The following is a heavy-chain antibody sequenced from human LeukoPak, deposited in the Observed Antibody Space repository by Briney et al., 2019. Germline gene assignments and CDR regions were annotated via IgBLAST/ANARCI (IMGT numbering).Heavy chain of an antibody. CDR1: GYTFTSYY. V-gene: IGHV1-46*01. D-gene: IGHD3-9*01. CDR2: INPSGGST. CDR3: ARSAAYYNEADI. J-gene: IGHJ3*02. Sequence: ASVKVSCKTSGYTFTSYYIHWVRQAPGPGLEWMGIINPSGGSTTYAQKFQGRLTMTSATSTSTVYMELSSLRSEDTAVYYCARSAAYYNEADIWGQGTMVTVSS.